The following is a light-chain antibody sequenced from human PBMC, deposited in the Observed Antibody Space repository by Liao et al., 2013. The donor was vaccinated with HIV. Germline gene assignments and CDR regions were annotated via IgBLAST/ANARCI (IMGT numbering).Light chain of an antibody. CDR2: QDS. V-gene: IGLV3-1*01. CDR3: QAWDSTTGDVV. J-gene: IGLJ2*01. CDR1: KLGDRY. Sequence: SFELTQPPSVSVSPGQTASITCSGDKLGDRYACWYQQKPGQSPVLVIYQDSLRPSGMPERFSGSNSGNTATLTISGTQAMDEADYYCQAWDSTTGDVVFGGGTKLTVL.